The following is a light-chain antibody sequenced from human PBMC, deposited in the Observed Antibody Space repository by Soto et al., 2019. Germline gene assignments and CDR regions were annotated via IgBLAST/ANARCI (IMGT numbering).Light chain of an antibody. Sequence: QSALTQPASVSGSPGQSITISCTGTSSDVGGYNYVSWYQHNPGKAPKLMMYDVNNRPSGVSNRFSGSKSGNAASLTISGLQAEDEADYFCKSYTSSSTYVFGTGTRSPS. CDR2: DVN. CDR1: SSDVGGYNY. J-gene: IGLJ1*01. V-gene: IGLV2-14*03. CDR3: KSYTSSSTYV.